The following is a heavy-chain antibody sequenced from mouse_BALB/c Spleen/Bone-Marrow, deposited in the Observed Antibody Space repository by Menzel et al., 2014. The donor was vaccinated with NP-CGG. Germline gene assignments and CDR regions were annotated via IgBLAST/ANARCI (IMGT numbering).Heavy chain of an antibody. CDR2: NNPDSNTI. Sequence: EAKLMESGGGLVQPGGSLKLSCAASGFDFSRYWMSWVRQAPGKGLEWIGENNPDSNTINYTPSLKDKFIISRDNAKNTLYLQMSKVRSEDTALYYCARLNYYGNLFVWGAGTTVTVSS. V-gene: IGHV4-1*02. J-gene: IGHJ1*01. CDR3: ARLNYYGNLFV. CDR1: GFDFSRYW. D-gene: IGHD1-1*01.